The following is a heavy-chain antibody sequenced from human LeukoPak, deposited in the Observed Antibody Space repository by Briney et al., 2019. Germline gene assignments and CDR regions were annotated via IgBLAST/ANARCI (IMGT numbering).Heavy chain of an antibody. J-gene: IGHJ4*02. D-gene: IGHD5-24*01. V-gene: IGHV1-69*05. Sequence: SVKVSCKASGGTFSSYAISWVRQAPGQGLEWMGGIIPIFGTANYAQKFQGRVTITTDESTSTAYMELSSLRSEDTAVYYCARDGSMATILENGINWGQGTLVTVSS. CDR2: IIPIFGTA. CDR3: ARDGSMATILENGIN. CDR1: GGTFSSYA.